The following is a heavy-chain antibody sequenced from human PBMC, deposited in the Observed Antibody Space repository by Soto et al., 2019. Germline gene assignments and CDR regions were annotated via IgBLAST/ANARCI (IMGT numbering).Heavy chain of an antibody. CDR1: GYTFTSYA. Sequence: ASVKVSCKASGYTFTSYAMHWVRQAPGQRLEWMGWINAGNGNTKYSQKFQGRVTITRDTSASTAYMELSSLRSEDTAVYYCAAIAMVRGVPDKYYYGMDVWGQGTTVTVSS. V-gene: IGHV1-3*01. D-gene: IGHD3-10*01. J-gene: IGHJ6*02. CDR3: AAIAMVRGVPDKYYYGMDV. CDR2: INAGNGNT.